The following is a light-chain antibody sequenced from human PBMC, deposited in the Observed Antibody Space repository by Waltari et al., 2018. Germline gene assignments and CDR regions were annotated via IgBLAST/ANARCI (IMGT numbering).Light chain of an antibody. V-gene: IGKV3-11*01. J-gene: IGKJ5*01. CDR1: QSLTTH. CDR3: QQRKNWPLT. Sequence: IVLTQSPATLSLSPGERSTLACRARQSLTTHVVWYQQKPGQPPRLIIYDASNRAAGIPARFSGSGSGTDFTLTISSLEAEDFAVYYCQQRKNWPLTFGQGTRLEIK. CDR2: DAS.